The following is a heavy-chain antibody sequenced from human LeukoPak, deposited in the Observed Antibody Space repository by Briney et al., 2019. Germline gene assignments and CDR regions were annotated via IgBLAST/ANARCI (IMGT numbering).Heavy chain of an antibody. Sequence: SETLSLTCAVSGYSISSGYSWGWIRQPPGKGLEWIGYIYYSGSTYYNPSLKSRVTLSVDTSKNQFSLKLSSVTAADTAVYYCARDGAMVRGDDAFDIWGQGTMVTVSS. CDR2: IYYSGST. V-gene: IGHV4-30-4*08. CDR1: GYSISSGYS. J-gene: IGHJ3*02. CDR3: ARDGAMVRGDDAFDI. D-gene: IGHD3-10*01.